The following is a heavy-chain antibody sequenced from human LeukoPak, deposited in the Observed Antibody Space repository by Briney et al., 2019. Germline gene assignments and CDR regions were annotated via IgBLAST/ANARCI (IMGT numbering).Heavy chain of an antibody. V-gene: IGHV3-48*01. J-gene: IGHJ4*02. CDR2: ISSSSSTI. Sequence: PGGSLRLSCVGSGFTFSSYHMNWVRQAPGKGLEWVSYISSSSSTIYYADSVKGRFTISRDNAKNSLYLQTNSLRAEDTAVYYCARAQYNSDSTGYYYLHYWGQGTLVTVSS. CDR3: ARAQYNSDSTGYYYLHY. CDR1: GFTFSSYH. D-gene: IGHD3-22*01.